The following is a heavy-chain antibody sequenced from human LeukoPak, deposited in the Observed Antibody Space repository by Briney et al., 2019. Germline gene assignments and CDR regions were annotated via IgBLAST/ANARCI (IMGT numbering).Heavy chain of an antibody. CDR3: ARQFDCESP. D-gene: IGHD3-9*01. Sequence: GASVKVSCKSSGGSFSSYSVSLVRQAPGQGLGWMGAIIPLLGTVNYAQRFQGRLTFSADESTNTVFMELSSLSSEDTAVYYCARQFDCESPWGQGTLVTVSS. CDR1: GGSFSSYS. CDR2: IIPLLGTV. V-gene: IGHV1-69*13. J-gene: IGHJ5*02.